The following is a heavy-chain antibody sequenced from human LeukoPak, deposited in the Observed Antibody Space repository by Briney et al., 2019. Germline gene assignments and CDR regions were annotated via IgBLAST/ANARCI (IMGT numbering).Heavy chain of an antibody. J-gene: IGHJ6*02. D-gene: IGHD2-15*01. CDR1: GGTFSSYA. CDR3: ARTSSSGYCSGGSCYSVYYYYGMDV. CDR2: MNPNSGNT. V-gene: IGHV1-8*02. Sequence: ASVKVSCKASGGTFSSYAISWVRQATGQGLEWMGWMNPNSGNTGYAQKFQGRVTMTRNTSISTAYMELSSLRSEDTAVYYCARTSSSGYCSGGSCYSVYYYYGMDVWGQGTTVTVSS.